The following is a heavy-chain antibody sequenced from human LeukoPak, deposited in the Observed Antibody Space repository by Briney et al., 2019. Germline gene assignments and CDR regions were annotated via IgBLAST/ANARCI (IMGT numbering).Heavy chain of an antibody. J-gene: IGHJ4*02. CDR2: ISSSGYTI. CDR1: GFTFSGYE. V-gene: IGHV3-48*03. D-gene: IGHD2-15*01. CDR3: AREVAFDYFDY. Sequence: GGSLRLSCAASGFTFSGYEMNWVRQAPGKGLEWVSYISSSGYTIFCADSVKGRFTISRDNANKSLYLQMSSLRVEDTAVYYCAREVAFDYFDYWGQGTLVAVSS.